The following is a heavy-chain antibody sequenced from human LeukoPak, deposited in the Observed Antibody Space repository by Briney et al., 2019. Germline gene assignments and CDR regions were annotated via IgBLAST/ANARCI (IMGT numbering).Heavy chain of an antibody. Sequence: GGSLRLSCEASGFTVSSNYMSWVRQAPGKGLEWVSVIYGGGSTYYADSVKGRFTISRDNSKNTLYLQMNSLRAEDTAVYCCAKDSVDYSNFFDYWGQGTLVTVSS. V-gene: IGHV3-53*01. CDR2: IYGGGST. D-gene: IGHD4-11*01. J-gene: IGHJ4*02. CDR1: GFTVSSNY. CDR3: AKDSVDYSNFFDY.